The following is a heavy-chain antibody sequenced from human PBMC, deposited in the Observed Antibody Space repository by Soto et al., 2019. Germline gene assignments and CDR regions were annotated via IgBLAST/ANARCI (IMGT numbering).Heavy chain of an antibody. V-gene: IGHV1-69*06. Sequence: QVKLVQSGAEVKQPGSSVKVSCKASGGTFRSYSFSWVRQAPGQGLEWMGGITPIFGTVHYAQNFRGRVTITADKSTNIVHMELSSLRSEDTAVFYCAIEGDTREGRGVFFAWGQGTLVTVSS. D-gene: IGHD3-16*01. CDR1: GGTFRSYS. J-gene: IGHJ5*02. CDR2: ITPIFGTV. CDR3: AIEGDTREGRGVFFA.